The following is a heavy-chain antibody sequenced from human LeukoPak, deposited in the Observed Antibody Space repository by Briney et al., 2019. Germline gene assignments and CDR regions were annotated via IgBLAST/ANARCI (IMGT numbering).Heavy chain of an antibody. CDR3: TRASGSGYPSDY. J-gene: IGHJ4*02. V-gene: IGHV4-59*01. Sequence: SETLSLTCTVSGGSISTYYWSWIRQPPGKGLEWIAYIYYSGSTKYNPSLKSRVTISIDTSKNQFSLKLSSVTAADTAVYYCTRASGSGYPSDYWGQGTLVTVSS. CDR1: GGSISTYY. CDR2: IYYSGST. D-gene: IGHD3-22*01.